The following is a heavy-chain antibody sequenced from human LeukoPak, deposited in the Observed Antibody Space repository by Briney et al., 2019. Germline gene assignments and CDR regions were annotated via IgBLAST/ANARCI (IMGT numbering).Heavy chain of an antibody. V-gene: IGHV3-74*01. CDR3: ARDKAEYSIFGVVRTIDY. Sequence: GGSLRLSCAASGFTFSSYWMHWVRQAPGKGLVWVSRINSDGSSTSYADSVKGRFTISRDNAKNTLYLQMNSLRAEDTAVYYCARDKAEYSIFGVVRTIDYWGQGTLVTVPS. D-gene: IGHD3-3*01. CDR2: INSDGSST. J-gene: IGHJ4*02. CDR1: GFTFSSYW.